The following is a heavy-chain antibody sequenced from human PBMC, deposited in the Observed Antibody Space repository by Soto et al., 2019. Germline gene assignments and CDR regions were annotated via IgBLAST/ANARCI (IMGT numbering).Heavy chain of an antibody. CDR2: ISSSSSYT. Sequence: GGSLRLSCAASGFTFSDYYMSWIRQAPGKGLEWVSYISSSSSYTNYADSVKGRFTISRDNAKNSLYLQMNSLRAEDTAVYYCAREERIVAASRNPFDYWGQGTLVTVSS. CDR1: GFTFSDYY. CDR3: AREERIVAASRNPFDY. D-gene: IGHD2-15*01. J-gene: IGHJ4*02. V-gene: IGHV3-11*06.